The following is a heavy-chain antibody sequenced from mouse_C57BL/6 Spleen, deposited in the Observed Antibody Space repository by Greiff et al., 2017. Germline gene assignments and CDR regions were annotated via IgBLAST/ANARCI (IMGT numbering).Heavy chain of an antibody. Sequence: EVMLVESGGGLVKPGGSLKLSCAASGFTFSDYGMHWVRQAPEKGLEWVAYISSGSSTIYYADTVKGRFTISRDNAKNTLFLQMTSLRSEDTAMYYCARRRLHYYAMDYWGQGTSVTVSS. CDR3: ARRRLHYYAMDY. CDR2: ISSGSSTI. D-gene: IGHD2-13*01. J-gene: IGHJ4*01. CDR1: GFTFSDYG. V-gene: IGHV5-17*01.